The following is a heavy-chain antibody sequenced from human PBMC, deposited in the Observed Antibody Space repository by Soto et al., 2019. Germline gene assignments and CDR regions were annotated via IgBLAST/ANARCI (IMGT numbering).Heavy chain of an antibody. D-gene: IGHD2-2*01. CDR2: LSAYNGNT. V-gene: IGHV1-18*01. J-gene: IGHJ5*02. CDR3: ARDQHHQVVNCVDP. Sequence: QVQLVQSGVEVKKPGASVKVSCKASGYTFTSYGISWVRQAPGQVLEWMGWLSAYNGNTNYAQKLQGRGTITTETATSTAYMKLTTMRSDATPVYYCARDQHHQVVNCVDPW. CDR1: GYTFTSYG.